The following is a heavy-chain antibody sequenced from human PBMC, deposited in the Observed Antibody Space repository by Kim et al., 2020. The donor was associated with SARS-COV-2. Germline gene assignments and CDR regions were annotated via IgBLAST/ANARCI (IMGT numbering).Heavy chain of an antibody. J-gene: IGHJ3*02. Sequence: GGSLRLSCAASGFTFSSYAMSWVRQAPGKGLEWVSAISGSGGSTYYADSVKGRFTISRDNSKNTLYLQMNSLRAEDTAVYYCAKDAPGIAVADGAFDIWGQGTMVTVSS. D-gene: IGHD6-19*01. CDR2: ISGSGGST. V-gene: IGHV3-23*01. CDR1: GFTFSSYA. CDR3: AKDAPGIAVADGAFDI.